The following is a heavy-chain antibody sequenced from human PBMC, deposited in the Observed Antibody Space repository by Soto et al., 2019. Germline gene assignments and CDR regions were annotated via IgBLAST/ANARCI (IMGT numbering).Heavy chain of an antibody. CDR1: GYTFTSYA. V-gene: IGHV1-3*01. Sequence: ASVKVSCKASGYTFTSYAMHWVRQAPGQRLEWMGWINAGNGNTKYSQKFQGRVTITRDTSASTAYMELSSLRSEDTAVYYCARLVDFWSGYPNWFVPWGQGTLVTVSS. D-gene: IGHD3-3*01. CDR3: ARLVDFWSGYPNWFVP. CDR2: INAGNGNT. J-gene: IGHJ5*02.